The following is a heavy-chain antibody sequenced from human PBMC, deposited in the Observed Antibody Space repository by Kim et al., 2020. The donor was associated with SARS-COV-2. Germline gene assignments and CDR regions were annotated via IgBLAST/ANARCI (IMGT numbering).Heavy chain of an antibody. V-gene: IGHV3-11*06. Sequence: KGRFTISRDNAKNSLYLQMNSLRAEDTAVYYCARDPAWVGYYDSSGYRDYWGQGTLVTVSS. CDR3: ARDPAWVGYYDSSGYRDY. J-gene: IGHJ4*02. D-gene: IGHD3-22*01.